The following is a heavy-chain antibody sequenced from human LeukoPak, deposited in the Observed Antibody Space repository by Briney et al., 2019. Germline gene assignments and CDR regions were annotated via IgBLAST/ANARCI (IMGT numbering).Heavy chain of an antibody. CDR2: ISYDGSNK. CDR3: AKDRRIAVAGTRTGYFDY. CDR1: GFTFSSYG. Sequence: PGRSLRLFCAASGFTFSSYGMHWVRQAPGKGLEWVAVISYDGSNKYYADSVKGRFTISRDNSKNTLYLQMNSLRAEDTAVYYCAKDRRIAVAGTRTGYFDYWGQGTLVTVSS. V-gene: IGHV3-30*18. J-gene: IGHJ4*02. D-gene: IGHD6-19*01.